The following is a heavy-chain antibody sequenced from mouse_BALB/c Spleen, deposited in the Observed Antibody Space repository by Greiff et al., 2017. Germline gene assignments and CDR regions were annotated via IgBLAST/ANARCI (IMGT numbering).Heavy chain of an antibody. CDR1: GYTFTSYW. CDR2: IYPGNSDT. J-gene: IGHJ4*01. Sequence: VQLQQSGAELAKPGASVKMSCKASGYTFTSYWMHWVKQRPGQGLEWIGAIYPGNSDTSYNQKFKGKAKLTAVTSTSTAYMELSSLTNEDSAVYYCTRGATATTAMDYWGQGTSVTVSS. D-gene: IGHD1-2*01. V-gene: IGHV1-5*01. CDR3: TRGATATTAMDY.